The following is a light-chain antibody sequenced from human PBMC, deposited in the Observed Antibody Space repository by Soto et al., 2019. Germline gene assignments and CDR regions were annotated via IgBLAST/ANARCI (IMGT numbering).Light chain of an antibody. CDR2: DVS. J-gene: IGLJ1*01. Sequence: QSVLPQPASVSGSPGQSITISCTGTSSDVGGYNFVSWYQQHPGKAPKLLIYDVSDRPSGVSNRFSGSKSGNTASLTISGLQAEDEADYYCSSYTISSTYVFGTGTKVTVL. CDR3: SSYTISSTYV. CDR1: SSDVGGYNF. V-gene: IGLV2-14*01.